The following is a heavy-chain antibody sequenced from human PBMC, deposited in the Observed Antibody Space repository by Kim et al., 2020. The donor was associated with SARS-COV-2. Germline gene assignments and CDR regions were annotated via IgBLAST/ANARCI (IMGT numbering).Heavy chain of an antibody. CDR1: GGSFSGYY. Sequence: SETLSLTCAVYGGSFSGYYWSWIRQPPGKGLEWIGEINHSGSTNYNPSLKSRVTISVDTSKNQFSLKLSSVTAADTAVYYCARGQTGSSWYGMDVWGQGTTVTVSS. V-gene: IGHV4-34*01. D-gene: IGHD6-13*01. CDR2: INHSGST. CDR3: ARGQTGSSWYGMDV. J-gene: IGHJ6*02.